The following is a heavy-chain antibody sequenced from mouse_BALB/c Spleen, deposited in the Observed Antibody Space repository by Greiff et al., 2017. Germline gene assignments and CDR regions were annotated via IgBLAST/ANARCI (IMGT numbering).Heavy chain of an antibody. J-gene: IGHJ3*01. CDR1: GYTFTSYV. CDR2: INPYNDGT. D-gene: IGHD1-1*01. CDR3: ARGDYYGSSYGAY. V-gene: IGHV1-14*01. Sequence: EVQGVESGPELVKPGASVKMSCKASGYTFTSYVMHWVKQKPGQGLEWIGYINPYNDGTKYNEKFKGKATLTSDKSSSTAYMELSSLTSEDSAVYYCARGDYYGSSYGAYWGQGTLVTVSA.